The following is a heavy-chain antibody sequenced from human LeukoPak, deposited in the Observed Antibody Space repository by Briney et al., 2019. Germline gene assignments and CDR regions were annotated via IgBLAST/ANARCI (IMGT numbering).Heavy chain of an antibody. CDR3: ARFVYDSSGWPYYFDY. CDR1: GGSISSSSYY. CDR2: IYYSGST. Sequence: PSETLSLTCTVSGGSISSSSYYWGWIRQPPGKGLEWIGIIYYSGSTYYNLSLKSRVTISVDTSKNQFSLKLSPVTAADTAVYYCARFVYDSSGWPYYFDYWGQGTLVTVSS. D-gene: IGHD6-19*01. J-gene: IGHJ4*02. V-gene: IGHV4-39*01.